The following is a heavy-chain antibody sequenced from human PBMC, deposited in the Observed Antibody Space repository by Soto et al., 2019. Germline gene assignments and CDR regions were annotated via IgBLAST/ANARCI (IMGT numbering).Heavy chain of an antibody. CDR3: AAVPYSSSSRRDY. Sequence: SVKVSCKASGFTFTSSAVQWVRQARGQRLEWIGWIVVGSGNTNYAQKFQERVTITRDMSTSTAYMELSSLRSEDTAVYYCAAVPYSSSSRRDYWGQGTLVTVLL. CDR2: IVVGSGNT. D-gene: IGHD6-6*01. V-gene: IGHV1-58*01. J-gene: IGHJ4*02. CDR1: GFTFTSSA.